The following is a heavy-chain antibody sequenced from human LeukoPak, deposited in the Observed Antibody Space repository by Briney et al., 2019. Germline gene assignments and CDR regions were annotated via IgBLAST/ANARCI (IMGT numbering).Heavy chain of an antibody. CDR1: GVSISGSY. Sequence: PSETLSLTCTVSGVSISGSYWSWIRQLPGKGLEWIGYIYYSGSTNYNPSLKSRVTISVDTSRNQFSLKLSSVTAADTVVYYCARKTTGTMSPYFDYWGQGTLVTVSS. J-gene: IGHJ4*02. V-gene: IGHV4-59*01. CDR3: ARKTTGTMSPYFDY. D-gene: IGHD1-1*01. CDR2: IYYSGST.